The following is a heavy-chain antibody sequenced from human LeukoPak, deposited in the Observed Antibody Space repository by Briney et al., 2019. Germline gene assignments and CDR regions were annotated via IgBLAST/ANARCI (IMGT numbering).Heavy chain of an antibody. D-gene: IGHD3-10*01. CDR3: ARTYGSGSSFNWFDP. Sequence: ASVKVSCKASGYTFTSYGISWVRQAPGQGLEWMGWISAYNGITNYAQKLQGRVTMTTDTSTSTAYMELRSLRSDDTAVYYCARTYGSGSSFNWFDPWGQGTLVTVSA. CDR2: ISAYNGIT. V-gene: IGHV1-18*01. J-gene: IGHJ5*02. CDR1: GYTFTSYG.